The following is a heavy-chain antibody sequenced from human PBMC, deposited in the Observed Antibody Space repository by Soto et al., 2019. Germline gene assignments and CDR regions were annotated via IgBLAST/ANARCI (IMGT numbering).Heavy chain of an antibody. V-gene: IGHV3-23*01. Sequence: EVQLLESGGDVVRPGGSLRLSCAASGFTFSSYAMGWVRQAPGKGLEWVAGVSRAGTSTFYADSVKGRFSISRDNSRDTEDMYMNALRGEDTAVYFCVKYTVTEDLGESWGQGTLVSVSS. CDR2: VSRAGTST. J-gene: IGHJ5*02. CDR3: VKYTVTEDLGES. CDR1: GFTFSSYA. D-gene: IGHD3-16*01.